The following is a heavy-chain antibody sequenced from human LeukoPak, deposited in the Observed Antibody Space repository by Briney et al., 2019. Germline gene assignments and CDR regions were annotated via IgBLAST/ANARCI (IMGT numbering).Heavy chain of an antibody. CDR1: GFTFSSYA. CDR2: ISGSGGST. CDR3: AKDGVVVPAAPLGGWFDP. V-gene: IGHV3-23*01. Sequence: GGSLRLSCAASGFTFSSYAMSWVRQAPGKGLEWVSAISGSGGSTYYADSVKGRFTISRDNSKNTLYLQMNSLRAEDTAVYYCAKDGVVVPAAPLGGWFDPWGQGTLVTVSS. J-gene: IGHJ5*02. D-gene: IGHD2-2*01.